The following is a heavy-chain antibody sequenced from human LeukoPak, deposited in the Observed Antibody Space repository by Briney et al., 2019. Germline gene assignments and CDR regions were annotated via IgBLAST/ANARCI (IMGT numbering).Heavy chain of an antibody. J-gene: IGHJ4*02. D-gene: IGHD3-10*01. CDR2: ISAYNGNT. CDR1: GYTFTSYG. CDR3: ARSYYYGSGSYSDY. V-gene: IGHV1-18*01. Sequence: APVKVSCKASGYTFTSYGISWVRQAPGQGLEWMGWISAYNGNTNYAQKLQGRVAMTTDTSTSTAYMELRSLRSDDTAVYYRARSYYYGSGSYSDYWGQGTLVTVSS.